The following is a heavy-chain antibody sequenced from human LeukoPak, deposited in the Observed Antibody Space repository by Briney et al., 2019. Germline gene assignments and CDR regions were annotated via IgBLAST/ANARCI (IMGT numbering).Heavy chain of an antibody. Sequence: PSETLSLTGTVSGGSISSSTYYWAWIRQPPGKGLGWIASIYYNGITYYNPSLRSRVTISVDTSKYQVFLKLSSVTAADTAVYYCARTSGYLSFWFAPWGQGTLVTVSS. J-gene: IGHJ5*02. D-gene: IGHD6-25*01. CDR2: IYYNGIT. CDR1: GGSISSSTYY. CDR3: ARTSGYLSFWFAP. V-gene: IGHV4-39*01.